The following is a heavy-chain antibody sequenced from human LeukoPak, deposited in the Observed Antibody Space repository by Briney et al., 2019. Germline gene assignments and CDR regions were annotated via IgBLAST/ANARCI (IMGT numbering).Heavy chain of an antibody. D-gene: IGHD6-13*01. J-gene: IGHJ4*02. V-gene: IGHV5-51*01. Sequence: PGASLKISCKGSGYSFTSYWIGWVRQMPGKGLEWMGIIYPPDSDTRYSPSFQGQVTISVDKSISTAYLQWSSLKASDTAVYYCARREAAADYWGQGTLVTVSS. CDR1: GYSFTSYW. CDR3: ARREAAADY. CDR2: IYPPDSDT.